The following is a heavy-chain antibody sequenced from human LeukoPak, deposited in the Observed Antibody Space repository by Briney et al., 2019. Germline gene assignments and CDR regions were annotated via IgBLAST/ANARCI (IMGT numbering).Heavy chain of an antibody. J-gene: IGHJ4*02. V-gene: IGHV1-18*01. CDR2: ISAYNGNT. CDR1: GYTFTSYA. CDR3: ARGGSIQYQLVFIN. D-gene: IGHD2-2*01. Sequence: ASVKVSCKASGYTFTSYAISWVRQAPGQGLEWVGWISAYNGNTNYAQKLQGRVTMTTATSTSTACMELRSLRSDDTAVYYCARGGSIQYQLVFINWGQGTLVTVSS.